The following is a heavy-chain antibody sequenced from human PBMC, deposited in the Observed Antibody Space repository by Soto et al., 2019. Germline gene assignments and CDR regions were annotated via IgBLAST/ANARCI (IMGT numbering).Heavy chain of an antibody. CDR3: AREGTYN. V-gene: IGHV1-3*01. CDR1: GFTFTSYA. D-gene: IGHD1-1*01. CDR2: INAGNGNT. Sequence: QVQLVQSGAEVKKPGASVKVSCKASGFTFTSYAMHWVRQAPGQRLEWMGWINAGNGNTKYSQRFQGRVTITRDTSASTAYIELSRLRSEDTAVYYCAREGTYNWDQGTLVTVSS. J-gene: IGHJ4*02.